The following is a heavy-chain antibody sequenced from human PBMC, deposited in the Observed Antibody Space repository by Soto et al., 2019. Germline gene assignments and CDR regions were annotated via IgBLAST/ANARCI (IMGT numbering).Heavy chain of an antibody. V-gene: IGHV1-46*01. J-gene: IGHJ5*02. CDR3: ARGDIVLVPATDGNWFHP. D-gene: IGHD2-2*01. CDR2: INPDAGAT. Sequence: QVQLVQSGAEVKKPGASVTLSCKASAYSFTTYHIHWVRQAPGQGLEWMGVINPDAGATNYAQRFQCRLRLTRDTATNTVYVELRSLRFDDTAVYYCARGDIVLVPATDGNWFHPWGQGRLVTVSS. CDR1: AYSFTTYH.